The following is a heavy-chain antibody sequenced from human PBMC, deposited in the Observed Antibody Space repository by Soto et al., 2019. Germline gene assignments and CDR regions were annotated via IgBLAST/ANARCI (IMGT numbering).Heavy chain of an antibody. CDR3: ARDCLSMCGDPTDY. CDR2: IIPIFGTA. J-gene: IGHJ4*02. CDR1: GYTFTGYY. V-gene: IGHV1-69*13. D-gene: IGHD2-21*02. Sequence: GASVKVSCKASGYTFTGYYMHWVRQAPGQGLEWMGGIIPIFGTANYAQKFQGRVTITADESTSTAYMELSSLRSEDTAVYYCARDCLSMCGDPTDYWGQGTLVTVSS.